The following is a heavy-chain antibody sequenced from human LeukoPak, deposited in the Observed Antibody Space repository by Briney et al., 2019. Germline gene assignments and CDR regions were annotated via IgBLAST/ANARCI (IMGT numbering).Heavy chain of an antibody. D-gene: IGHD6-19*01. CDR2: ISYDGSNK. J-gene: IGHJ4*02. V-gene: IGHV3-30*18. CDR1: GFTFSSYG. CDR3: AKEPIAVADRGDY. Sequence: GGSLRLSCAASGFTFSSYGMHWVRQAPGKGLEWVAVISYDGSNKYYADSVKGRFTISRDNSKNTLYLQMNSLRAEDTAVYYCAKEPIAVADRGDYWGQGTLVTVSS.